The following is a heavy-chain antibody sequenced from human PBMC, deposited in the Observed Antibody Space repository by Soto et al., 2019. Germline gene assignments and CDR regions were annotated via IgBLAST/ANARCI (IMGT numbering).Heavy chain of an antibody. D-gene: IGHD2-15*01. J-gene: IGHJ5*02. CDR3: ARGSGGSCPRRFDP. Sequence: SQTLSLTCAISGDSVSSNSVAWNWIRQSPSRGLEWLGRTYYRSKWYNDYAVSVKSRITISPDTSKNQFSLQLNSVTPEDTAVYYCARGSGGSCPRRFDPWGQGTLVTVSS. V-gene: IGHV6-1*01. CDR2: TYYRSKWYN. CDR1: GDSVSSNSVA.